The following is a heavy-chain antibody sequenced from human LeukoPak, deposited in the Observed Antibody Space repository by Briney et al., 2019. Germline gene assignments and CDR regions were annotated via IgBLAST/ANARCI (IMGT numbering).Heavy chain of an antibody. V-gene: IGHV1-2*02. Sequence: ASVKVSCKASGYTLTGYYMHWVRQAPGQGLEWMGWINPNSGGTNYAQKFQGRVTMTRDTSISTAYMELSRLRSDDTAVYYCARAEYSSGWYFDYWGQGTLVTVSS. CDR3: ARAEYSSGWYFDY. CDR2: INPNSGGT. CDR1: GYTLTGYY. J-gene: IGHJ4*02. D-gene: IGHD6-19*01.